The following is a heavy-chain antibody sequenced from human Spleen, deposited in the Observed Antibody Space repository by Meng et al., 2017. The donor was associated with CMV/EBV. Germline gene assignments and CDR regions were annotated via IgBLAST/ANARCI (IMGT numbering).Heavy chain of an antibody. CDR2: VFYSGTT. D-gene: IGHD3-10*01. Sequence: SETLSLTCSVSGDSMSGYFWNWIRQSPGKGLEYIGHVFYSGTTNYSPSLKSRVTILIDASKNKFSLKLTSVTAADTAIYFCARELALGEPGRFGSWGPGTLVTVSS. J-gene: IGHJ5*01. CDR1: GDSMSGYF. CDR3: ARELALGEPGRFGS. V-gene: IGHV4-59*01.